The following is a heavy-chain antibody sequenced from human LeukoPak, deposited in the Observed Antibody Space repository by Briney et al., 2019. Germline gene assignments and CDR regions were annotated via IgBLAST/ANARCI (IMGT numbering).Heavy chain of an antibody. J-gene: IGHJ3*01. CDR2: ISSSSSYI. CDR3: SSELAYCGGDCSSSFDF. V-gene: IGHV3-21*01. D-gene: IGHD2-21*02. CDR1: GFTFSSYS. Sequence: GGSLRLSCAASGFTFSSYSMNWVRQAPGKGLEWVSSISSSSSYIYYADSVKGRFTISRDNAKNSLYLQMNSLRAEDTAVYYCSSELAYCGGDCSSSFDFWGQGTMVTVSS.